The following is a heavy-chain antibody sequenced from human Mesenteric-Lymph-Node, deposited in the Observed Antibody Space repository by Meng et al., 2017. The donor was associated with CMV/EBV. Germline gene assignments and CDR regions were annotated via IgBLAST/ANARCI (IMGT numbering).Heavy chain of an antibody. D-gene: IGHD4-17*01. J-gene: IGHJ4*02. CDR1: WGSFSDYT. Sequence: LTHTVTLSLTFSVHWGSFSDYTWRWSRQPPGKGREWIGEIYHSGSTNYNPSLKSRVTISVDTSKNQFSLKLSSVTAADTAVYYCARHQRWLETGWDFDYWGQGTLVTVSS. V-gene: IGHV4-34*01. CDR2: IYHSGST. CDR3: ARHQRWLETGWDFDY.